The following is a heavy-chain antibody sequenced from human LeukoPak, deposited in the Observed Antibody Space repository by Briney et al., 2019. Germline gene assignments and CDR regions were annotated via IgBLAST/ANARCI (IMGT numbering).Heavy chain of an antibody. Sequence: PGGSLRLSCAASGLTFSSYSMNWVRQAPGKGLEWVSSISSSSSYIYYADSVKGRFTISRDNAKNSLYLQMNSLRAEDTAVYYCAARYYYDSSGYHTPPDYWGQGTLVTVSS. CDR3: AARYYYDSSGYHTPPDY. D-gene: IGHD3-22*01. CDR2: ISSSSSYI. CDR1: GLTFSSYS. V-gene: IGHV3-21*01. J-gene: IGHJ4*02.